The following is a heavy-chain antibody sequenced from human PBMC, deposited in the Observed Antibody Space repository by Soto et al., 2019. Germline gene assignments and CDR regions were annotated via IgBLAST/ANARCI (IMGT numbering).Heavy chain of an antibody. V-gene: IGHV4-39*01. CDR3: ASPHYDILTGYSPLYY. D-gene: IGHD3-9*01. CDR1: GGSISSSSYY. J-gene: IGHJ4*02. CDR2: IYYSGST. Sequence: PSETLSLTCTVSGGSISSSSYYWGWIRQPPGKGLEWIGSIYYSGSTYYNPSLKSRVTISVDTSKNQFSLKLSSVTAADTAVFYCASPHYDILTGYSPLYYWGQGTLVTVSS.